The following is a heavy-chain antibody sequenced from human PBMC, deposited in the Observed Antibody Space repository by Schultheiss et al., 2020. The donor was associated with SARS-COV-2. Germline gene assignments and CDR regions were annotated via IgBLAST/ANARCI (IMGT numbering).Heavy chain of an antibody. V-gene: IGHV4-59*01. CDR2: IYYSGST. J-gene: IGHJ5*02. CDR3: TRDRGSSGWYLFDP. D-gene: IGHD6-19*01. Sequence: SQTLSLTCTVSGGSISSYYWSWIRQPPGKGLEWIGYIYYSGSTNYNPSLKSRVTISVAASENQFSLKLSSVTAADTAVYYCTRDRGSSGWYLFDPWGQGTLGTVSS. CDR1: GGSISSYY.